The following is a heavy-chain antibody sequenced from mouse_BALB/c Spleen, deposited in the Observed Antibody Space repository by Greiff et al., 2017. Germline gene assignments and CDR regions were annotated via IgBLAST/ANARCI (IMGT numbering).Heavy chain of an antibody. V-gene: IGHV5-6*03. J-gene: IGHJ4*01. CDR1: GFTFSSYG. CDR2: ISSGGSYT. D-gene: IGHD2-1*01. CDR3: ARNLDGNYDAMDY. Sequence: EVMLVESGGGLVKPGGSLKLSCAASGFTFSSYGMSWVRQTPDKRLEWVATISSGGSYTYYPDSVKGRFTISRDNAKNTLYLQMSSLKSEDTAMYYCARNLDGNYDAMDYWGQGTSVTVSS.